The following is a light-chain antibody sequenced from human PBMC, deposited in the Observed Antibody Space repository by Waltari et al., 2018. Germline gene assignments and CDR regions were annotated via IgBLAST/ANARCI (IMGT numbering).Light chain of an antibody. V-gene: IGKV3-20*01. CDR1: QRVSSSY. CDR3: QQYGSSPEMT. CDR2: GAS. Sequence: EIVLTQSPGTLSLSPGERATLSCRASQRVSSSYLAWYQQKPGQAPRLLRYGASSRATGIPDRFSGSGSGTDFTLTISRLEPEDFAVYYCQQYGSSPEMTFGQGTKVEIK. J-gene: IGKJ1*01.